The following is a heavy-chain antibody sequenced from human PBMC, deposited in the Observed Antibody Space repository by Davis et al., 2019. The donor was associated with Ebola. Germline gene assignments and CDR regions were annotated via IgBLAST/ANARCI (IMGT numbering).Heavy chain of an antibody. Sequence: ASVKVSCKASGYRFTSYYMHWVRRAPGHGLEWMGTINTSDGFTSYAQKFQGRVTVTSDTPTKTVYMELTGLTSEDTGVYYCATEPTGTGGFDYWGQGTVVTVSS. J-gene: IGHJ4*02. CDR1: GYRFTSYY. V-gene: IGHV1-46*01. D-gene: IGHD7-27*01. CDR2: INTSDGFT. CDR3: ATEPTGTGGFDY.